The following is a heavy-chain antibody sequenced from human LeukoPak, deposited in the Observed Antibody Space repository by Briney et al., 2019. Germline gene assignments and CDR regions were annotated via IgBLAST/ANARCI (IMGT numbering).Heavy chain of an antibody. CDR3: ARGGTTVVTDYGY. Sequence: GGSLRLSCAASGFTFSTYSMNWVRQAPGKGLECVSSISAGSSYIYYADSVKGRFTISRDNAKNSLFLQMNSLRAEDTSVYYCARGGTTVVTDYGYWGRGTLVTVSS. J-gene: IGHJ4*02. CDR1: GFTFSTYS. CDR2: ISAGSSYI. V-gene: IGHV3-21*01. D-gene: IGHD4-23*01.